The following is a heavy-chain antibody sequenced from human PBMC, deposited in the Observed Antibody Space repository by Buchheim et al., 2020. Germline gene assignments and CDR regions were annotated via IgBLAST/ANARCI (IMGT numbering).Heavy chain of an antibody. J-gene: IGHJ4*02. CDR2: ISYDGSNK. D-gene: IGHD6-19*01. Sequence: VQLVESGGGLVKPGGSLRLSCAASGFTFSSYGMHWVRQAPGKGLEWVAVISYDGSNKYYADSVKGRFTISRDNSKNTLYLQMNSLRAEDTAVYYCAKHPGSGCSCWGQGTL. CDR1: GFTFSSYG. V-gene: IGHV3-30*18. CDR3: AKHPGSGCSC.